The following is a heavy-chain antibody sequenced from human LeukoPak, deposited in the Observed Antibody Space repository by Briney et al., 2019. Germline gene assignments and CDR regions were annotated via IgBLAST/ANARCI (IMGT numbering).Heavy chain of an antibody. CDR3: ARLVAAAGSVTIDY. J-gene: IGHJ4*02. CDR2: IYYSGST. V-gene: IGHV4-59*08. D-gene: IGHD6-13*01. CDR1: GGSISSYY. Sequence: SETLSLTSTVSGGSISSYYWSWIRQPPGKGLEWIGYIYYSGSTNYNPSLKSRVTISVDTSKNQFSLKLSSVTAADTAVYYCARLVAAAGSVTIDYWGQGTLVTVSS.